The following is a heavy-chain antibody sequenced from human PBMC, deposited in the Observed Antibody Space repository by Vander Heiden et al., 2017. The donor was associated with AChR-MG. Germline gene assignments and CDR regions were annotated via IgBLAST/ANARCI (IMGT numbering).Heavy chain of an antibody. V-gene: IGHV5-51*01. J-gene: IGHJ6*03. CDR2: IYPGDSDT. CDR3: ARLGSSTSYYYYYMDV. D-gene: IGHD2-2*01. Sequence: EVQLVQSGPQVKKPGDPLKLPCKGSGYSFTSYWIGWVRQMPGKGLEWMGIIYPGDSDTRYSPSFQGQVTTSADKSISTAYLQWSSLKASDTAMYYCARLGSSTSYYYYYMDVWGKGTTVTVSS. CDR1: GYSFTSYW.